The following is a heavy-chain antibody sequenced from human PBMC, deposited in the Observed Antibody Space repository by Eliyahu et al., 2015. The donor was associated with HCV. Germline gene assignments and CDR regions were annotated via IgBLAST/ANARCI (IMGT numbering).Heavy chain of an antibody. V-gene: IGHV4-39*01. CDR2: ISSSGST. Sequence: QLQLQESGPGLVKPSETLSLTCTVSGGSITSATYTWGWIRQPPGKGLQWLGTISSSGSTYYNPSLKSRVTISVDTSMNQFSLKLTSVTAADTAVYYCARLPTGYPNWFDTWGQGTLVTVSS. CDR3: ARLPTGYPNWFDT. CDR1: GGSITSATYT. J-gene: IGHJ5*02. D-gene: IGHD3-9*01.